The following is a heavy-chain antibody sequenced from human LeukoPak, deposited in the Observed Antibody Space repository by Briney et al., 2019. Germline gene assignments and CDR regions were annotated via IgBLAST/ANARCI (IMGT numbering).Heavy chain of an antibody. V-gene: IGHV4-59*08. CDR3: ARRRDAFDI. Sequence: SETLSLTCTVSGGSISSYYWSWIRQPPGKGLEWIGYIYYSGSTNYNPCLKSRVTISVDTSKNQFSLKLSSVTAADTAVYYCARRRDAFDIWGQGTMVTVSS. J-gene: IGHJ3*02. CDR2: IYYSGST. CDR1: GGSISSYY.